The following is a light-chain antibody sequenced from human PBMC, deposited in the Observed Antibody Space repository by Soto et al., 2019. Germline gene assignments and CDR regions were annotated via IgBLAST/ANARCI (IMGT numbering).Light chain of an antibody. CDR1: QSLQHSNGYNY. J-gene: IGKJ5*01. CDR3: MQGVQMPPIT. Sequence: DIVMTQSPLSLPVTPGGPASISCRSSQSLQHSNGYNYLDWYLQKPGQSPQLLISLASNRASGVPVRFSGSGSGTDFTLNISRVEAEDVGLYYCMQGVQMPPITFGQGTRLEIK. CDR2: LAS. V-gene: IGKV2-28*01.